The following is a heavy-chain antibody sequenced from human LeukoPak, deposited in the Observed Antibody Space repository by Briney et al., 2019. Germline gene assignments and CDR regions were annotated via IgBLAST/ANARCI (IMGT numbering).Heavy chain of an antibody. J-gene: IGHJ4*02. V-gene: IGHV3-23*01. CDR3: AKPLLYDFWSGSLFY. CDR2: ISGSGGST. CDR1: GFTFSSYA. Sequence: PGGSLRLSCAASGFTFSSYAMSWVRQAPGKGLEWVSAISGSGGSTYYADSVKGRFTISRDNSKNTLYLQMNSLRAEDTAVYYCAKPLLYDFWSGSLFYWGQGTLVTVSS. D-gene: IGHD3-3*01.